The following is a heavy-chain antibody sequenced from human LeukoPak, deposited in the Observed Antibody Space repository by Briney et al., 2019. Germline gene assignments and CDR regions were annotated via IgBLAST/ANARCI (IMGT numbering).Heavy chain of an antibody. Sequence: SSETLSLTCAVYGGSFSGYYWSWIRQPPGKGLEWIGEINHSGSTNYNPSLKSRVTISVDTSKNQFSLKLSSVTAADTAVYYCARVLYSSGWLGGWFDPWGQGTLVTVSS. CDR2: INHSGST. CDR1: GGSFSGYY. J-gene: IGHJ5*02. V-gene: IGHV4-34*01. D-gene: IGHD6-19*01. CDR3: ARVLYSSGWLGGWFDP.